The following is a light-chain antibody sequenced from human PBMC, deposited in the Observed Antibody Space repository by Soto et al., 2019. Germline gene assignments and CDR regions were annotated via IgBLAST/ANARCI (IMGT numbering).Light chain of an antibody. CDR1: QSVSSN. V-gene: IGKV3-15*01. CDR3: QQYDNWWT. Sequence: EIVMTQSPATLSVSPGERATLSCRASQSVSSNLAWYQKKPGQAPRLLIYGASTRATGIPARFSGSGSVTEFTLTISSLQSEDFAVYYCQQYDNWWTFGQGTRVEIK. CDR2: GAS. J-gene: IGKJ1*01.